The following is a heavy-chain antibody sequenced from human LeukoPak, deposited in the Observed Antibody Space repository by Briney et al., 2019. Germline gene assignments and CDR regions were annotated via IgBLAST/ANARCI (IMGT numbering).Heavy chain of an antibody. CDR1: GFTFSSYS. V-gene: IGHV3-21*01. CDR3: AREKVVPAAKGDYYYYGMDV. D-gene: IGHD2-2*01. J-gene: IGHJ6*02. Sequence: GGSLRLSCAASGFTFSSYSMNWVRQAPGKWLEWVSSIISSISYIYYADSVKGRFTISRDNAKNSLYLQMNSLRAEDTAVYYCAREKVVPAAKGDYYYYGMDVWGQGTTVTVSS. CDR2: IISSISYI.